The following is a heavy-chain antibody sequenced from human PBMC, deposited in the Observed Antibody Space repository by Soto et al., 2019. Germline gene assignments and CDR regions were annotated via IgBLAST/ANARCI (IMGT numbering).Heavy chain of an antibody. J-gene: IGHJ5*02. Sequence: QLGESGGGLVKPGGSLTLSCAASGFTFGDAWMTWVRQAPGKGLEWVGRIKNIPEGGTTDFAAPVKGRFTISRDDSKNTLYLHMNSLKSEDTAVYYCSTGHDGSGSYYIALCTWGQGPLVTVSS. V-gene: IGHV3-15*01. CDR3: STGHDGSGSYYIALCT. D-gene: IGHD3-10*01. CDR1: GFTFGDAW. CDR2: IKNIPEGGTT.